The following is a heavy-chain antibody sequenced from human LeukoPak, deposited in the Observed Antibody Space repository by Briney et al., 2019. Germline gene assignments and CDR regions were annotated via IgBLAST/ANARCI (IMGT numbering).Heavy chain of an antibody. CDR3: ARDRGVLEWLALDYYFGMDV. J-gene: IGHJ6*02. Sequence: ASVKVSCKASGYTFSDYYIHWVRQAPGQGPEWMGWINPKSGGINYAPKFQDRVTMTRDSSISTAYMELRRLRSDDTAVYYCARDRGVLEWLALDYYFGMDVWGQGTTVTVSS. D-gene: IGHD3-3*01. V-gene: IGHV1-2*02. CDR1: GYTFSDYY. CDR2: INPKSGGI.